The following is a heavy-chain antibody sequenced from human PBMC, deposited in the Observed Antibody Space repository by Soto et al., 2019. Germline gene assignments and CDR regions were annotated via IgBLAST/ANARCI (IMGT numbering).Heavy chain of an antibody. CDR1: GFTFSSYA. V-gene: IGHV3-64*01. Sequence: EVQLVESGGGLVQPGGSLRLSCAASGFTFSSYAMHWVRQAPGKGLEYVSAIVSSGGSTYYANSVKGRFTISRDNSKNTLYLQMGSLRADDMAVYYCARGAERFDYWGQGTLVTVSS. CDR2: IVSSGGST. J-gene: IGHJ4*02. CDR3: ARGAERFDY.